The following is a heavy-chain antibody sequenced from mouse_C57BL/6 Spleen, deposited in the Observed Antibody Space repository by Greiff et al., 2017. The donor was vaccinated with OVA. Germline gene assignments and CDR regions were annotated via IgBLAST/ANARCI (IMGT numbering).Heavy chain of an antibody. CDR2: IYPGDGDT. D-gene: IGHD2-3*01. J-gene: IGHJ2*01. CDR1: GYAFSSSW. CDR3: ARDDGYYVEENYFDY. Sequence: QVQLQQSGPELVKPGASVKISCKASGYAFSSSWMNWVKQRPGKGLEWIGRIYPGDGDTNYNGKFKGKATLTADKSSSTAYMQLSGLTSEDSAVYFCARDDGYYVEENYFDYWGQGTTLTVSS. V-gene: IGHV1-82*01.